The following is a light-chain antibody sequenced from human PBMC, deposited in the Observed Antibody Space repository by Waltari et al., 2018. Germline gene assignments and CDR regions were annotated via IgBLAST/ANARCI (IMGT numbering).Light chain of an antibody. V-gene: IGLV2-14*03. Sequence: QSALTQPSSVSGSPGQSITISCPGTSSYVGGYKYVSWYQQHPGKAPKLIIYDVNNRPSGVSNRFSGSKSANTASLTISGLQAEDEADYYCNSFTLGTALLVFGGGTKLTVL. CDR2: DVN. CDR1: SSYVGGYKY. J-gene: IGLJ2*01. CDR3: NSFTLGTALLV.